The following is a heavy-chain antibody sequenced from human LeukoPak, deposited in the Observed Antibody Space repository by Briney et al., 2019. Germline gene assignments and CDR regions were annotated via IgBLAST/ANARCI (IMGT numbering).Heavy chain of an antibody. J-gene: IGHJ4*02. CDR1: GGSFSGYY. CDR2: INHRGST. CDR3: ATSLRDSVTMIVVVSVDY. Sequence: SETLSLTCAVYGGSFSGYYWSWIRQPPGKGLEWIGEINHRGSTNYNPSLKSRVTISVDTSKNQFSLKLSSVTAADTAVYYCATSLRDSVTMIVVVSVDYWGQGTLVTVSS. D-gene: IGHD3-22*01. V-gene: IGHV4-34*01.